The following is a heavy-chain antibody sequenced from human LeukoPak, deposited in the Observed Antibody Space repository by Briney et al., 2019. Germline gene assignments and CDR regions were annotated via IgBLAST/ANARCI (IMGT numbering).Heavy chain of an antibody. CDR3: ARDGGYSSGWSNPFYYMDV. J-gene: IGHJ6*03. V-gene: IGHV1-46*01. CDR2: INPSGGST. Sequence: ASVKVSCKASGYTFTSYYMHWVRQAPGQGLEWMGIINPSGGSTSYAQKFQGRVTMTRDMSTSTVYMELSSLRSEDTAVYYCARDGGYSSGWSNPFYYMDVWGKGTTVTVSS. CDR1: GYTFTSYY. D-gene: IGHD6-19*01.